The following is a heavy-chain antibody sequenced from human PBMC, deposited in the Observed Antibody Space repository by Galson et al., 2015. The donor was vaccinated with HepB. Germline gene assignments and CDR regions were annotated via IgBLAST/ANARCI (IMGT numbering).Heavy chain of an antibody. CDR2: ISSSSSYI. Sequence: SLRLSCAASGFTFSSYSLNWVRQTPGKGREWVSSISSSSSYIYYADSVKGRFTISRDNAKNSLYLQMNSLRAEDTAVYYCARNRLTRWERLAFNWFDPWGQGTLVTVSS. D-gene: IGHD1-26*01. CDR1: GFTFSSYS. V-gene: IGHV3-21*01. CDR3: ARNRLTRWERLAFNWFDP. J-gene: IGHJ5*02.